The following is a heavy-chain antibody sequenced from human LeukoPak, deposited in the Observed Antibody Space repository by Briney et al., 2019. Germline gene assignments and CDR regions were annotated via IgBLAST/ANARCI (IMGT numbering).Heavy chain of an antibody. CDR3: ARRARGAKIFDY. CDR1: GYSISSAYY. CDR2: INHSGST. Sequence: SETLSLTCSVSGYSISSAYYWGWIRQPPGKGLEWIGEINHSGSTNYNPSLKSRVTISVDTSKNQFSLKLSSVTAADAAVYYCARRARGAKIFDYWGQGTLVTVSS. V-gene: IGHV4-38-2*02. D-gene: IGHD3-10*01. J-gene: IGHJ4*02.